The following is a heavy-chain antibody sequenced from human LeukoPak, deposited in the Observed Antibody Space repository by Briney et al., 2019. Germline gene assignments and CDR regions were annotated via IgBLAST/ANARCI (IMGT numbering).Heavy chain of an antibody. V-gene: IGHV4-39*01. CDR3: ARHSGYSYGYAYYYYYMDV. Sequence: SETLSLTCTVSGGSISSSSYYWGWIRQPPGKGLEWIGSIYYSGSTYYNPSLKSRVTISVDPSKDQFSLKLSSVTAADTAVYYCARHSGYSYGYAYYYYYMDVWGKGTTVTVSS. CDR2: IYYSGST. CDR1: GGSISSSSYY. D-gene: IGHD5-18*01. J-gene: IGHJ6*03.